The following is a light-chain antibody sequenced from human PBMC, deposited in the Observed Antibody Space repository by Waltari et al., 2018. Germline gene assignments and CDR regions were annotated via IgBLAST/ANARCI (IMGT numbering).Light chain of an antibody. V-gene: IGKV2D-29*01. CDR2: EFS. CDR1: QSLLHSDGKTY. J-gene: IGKJ3*01. Sequence: DIVMTQTPLSLSVTPGQPASIPCKSSQSLLHSDGKTYLYWYLQKPGQPPQLLIYEFSNRFAGVPKRFSGSGSRADSTLKSSRVEAEDVVVYYCMQSIQLPFTFGPGTKVDIK. CDR3: MQSIQLPFT.